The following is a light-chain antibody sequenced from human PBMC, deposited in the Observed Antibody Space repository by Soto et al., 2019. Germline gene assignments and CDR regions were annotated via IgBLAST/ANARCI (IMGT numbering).Light chain of an antibody. Sequence: EIVMTQSPATLSLSPGERATLSCRASQSVSSNLAWYQQKPGQAPRLLIYGASIKATGIPARFSGSGSGTEFTLTISSLQSEDVAVYYCQQYNNWPRTFGQGTKVEIK. CDR3: QQYNNWPRT. V-gene: IGKV3-15*01. CDR1: QSVSSN. CDR2: GAS. J-gene: IGKJ1*01.